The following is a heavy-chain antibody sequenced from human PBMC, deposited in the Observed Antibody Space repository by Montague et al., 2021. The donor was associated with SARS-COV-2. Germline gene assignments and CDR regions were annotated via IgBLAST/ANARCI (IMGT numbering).Heavy chain of an antibody. J-gene: IGHJ3*02. D-gene: IGHD2-21*01. CDR1: GGSISSYY. Sequence: SETLSLTCTVSGGSISSYYWSWIRQPPGKGLEWIGYIYYSGSTNYNPSLKSRVTISVDASKNQLSLKLSSVTAADTAVYYCARTPGQIAGDALDIWGQGPRAPVPS. CDR2: IYYSGST. CDR3: ARTPGQIAGDALDI. V-gene: IGHV4-59*01.